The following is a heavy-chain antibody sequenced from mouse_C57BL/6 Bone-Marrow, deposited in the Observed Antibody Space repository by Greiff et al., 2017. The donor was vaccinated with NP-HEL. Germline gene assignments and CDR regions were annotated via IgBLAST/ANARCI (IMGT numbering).Heavy chain of an antibody. J-gene: IGHJ1*03. V-gene: IGHV2-2*01. CDR1: GVHGTVYC. D-gene: IGHD1-1*01. CDR2: IWSGGWG. CDR3: ASITTVVAHWYFDV. Sequence: QLKESGPGLVQPGKSLSSRCTVVGVHGTVYCVHVVRHAPGKGLEWLGVIWSGGWGDYNAAFISRRSISKDNSKNQVFYKMNSLQADDTSIYYCASITTVVAHWYFDVWGTGTTVTVSS.